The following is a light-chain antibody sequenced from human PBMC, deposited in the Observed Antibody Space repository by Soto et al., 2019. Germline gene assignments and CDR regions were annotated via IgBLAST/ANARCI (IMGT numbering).Light chain of an antibody. CDR2: DAS. V-gene: IGKV3D-20*01. CDR1: QSVSSSY. Sequence: IVLTQSPGTLSLSPGERATLSCGASQSVSSSYLAWYQQKPGLAPRLLIYDASSRATGIPDRFSGSGSGTDFTLTISRLEPEDFAVYYCQQYGSSPPTFGQGTKVDIK. CDR3: QQYGSSPPT. J-gene: IGKJ1*01.